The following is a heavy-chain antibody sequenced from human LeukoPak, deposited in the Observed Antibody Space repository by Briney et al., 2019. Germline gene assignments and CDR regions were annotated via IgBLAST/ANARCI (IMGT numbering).Heavy chain of an antibody. V-gene: IGHV4-4*09. D-gene: IGHD3-3*01. Sequence: SETLSLTCTVSGGCISSYYWSWIRQPPGKGLEWIGYIYTSGSTNYHTSLKSRVKISLDTSKNQFSLTLCSVPDANTGVYYCASRNYDFWSGYYHQPDYYYYIDVWGKGTTVTVSS. CDR3: ASRNYDFWSGYYHQPDYYYYIDV. CDR2: IYTSGST. CDR1: GGCISSYY. J-gene: IGHJ6*03.